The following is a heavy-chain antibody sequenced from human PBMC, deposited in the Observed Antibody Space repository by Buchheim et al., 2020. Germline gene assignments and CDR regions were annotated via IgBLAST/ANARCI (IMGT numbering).Heavy chain of an antibody. Sequence: QVQLQESGPGLVKPSETLSLSCNVSGASIKINSYYWAWIRQAPGKGLEWIGSIYYSGNAYYTLSLQSRLAMSVDTSKNPVSLRLSSVTAADTGVYYCARHVAVFGVIRYFDFWGHGAL. CDR1: GASIKINSYY. D-gene: IGHD3-3*01. V-gene: IGHV4-39*01. CDR2: IYYSGNA. CDR3: ARHVAVFGVIRYFDF. J-gene: IGHJ4*01.